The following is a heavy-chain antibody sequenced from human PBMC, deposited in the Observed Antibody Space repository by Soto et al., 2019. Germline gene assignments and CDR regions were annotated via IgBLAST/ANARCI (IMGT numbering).Heavy chain of an antibody. CDR2: IKGDGSAK. CDR1: GFAFGSSW. J-gene: IGHJ3*02. Sequence: EVQLVESGGGLVQPGGSLRLSCAASGFAFGSSWMTWVRQAPGKGLEWVANIKGDGSAKAYLDSVRGRFTVCRDNAENSLFLQMNILRAEDTALYYCARDVSPGRGCYYLDAFDIWGKGTTVTVSS. V-gene: IGHV3-7*03. D-gene: IGHD6-19*01. CDR3: ARDVSPGRGCYYLDAFDI.